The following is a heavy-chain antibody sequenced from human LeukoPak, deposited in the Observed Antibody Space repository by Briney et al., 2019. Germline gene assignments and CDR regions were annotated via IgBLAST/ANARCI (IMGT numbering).Heavy chain of an antibody. CDR3: ASHPYRDTAMVGLWYFDL. J-gene: IGHJ2*01. V-gene: IGHV1-69*04. CDR1: GGTFSSYA. Sequence: GASVKVSCKASGGTFSSYAISWVRQAPGQGLEWMGRIIPILGIANYAQKFQGRVTITADKSTSTAYMELSSLRSEDTAVYYCASHPYRDTAMVGLWYFDLWGRGTLVTVSS. D-gene: IGHD5-18*01. CDR2: IIPILGIA.